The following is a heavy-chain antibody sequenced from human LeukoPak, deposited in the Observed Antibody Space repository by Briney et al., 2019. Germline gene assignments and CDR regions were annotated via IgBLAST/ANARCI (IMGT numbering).Heavy chain of an antibody. CDR3: ATSHYYDTSGYYDWYFDL. J-gene: IGHJ2*01. V-gene: IGHV4-39*01. Sequence: SETLSLTCTVSGGSISSSSYYWGWIRQPPGKGLEWIGSIYYSGSTYYNPSLKSRVTISVDTSKNQFSLKLSSVTAADTAVYYCATSHYYDTSGYYDWYFDLWGRGTLVTVSS. D-gene: IGHD3-22*01. CDR1: GGSISSSSYY. CDR2: IYYSGST.